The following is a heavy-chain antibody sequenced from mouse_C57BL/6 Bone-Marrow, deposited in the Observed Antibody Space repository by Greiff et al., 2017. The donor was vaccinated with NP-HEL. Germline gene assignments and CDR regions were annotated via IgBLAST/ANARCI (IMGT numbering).Heavy chain of an antibody. CDR3: ARPLELLRNYYAMDY. D-gene: IGHD1-1*01. Sequence: QVQLQHPGAELVKPGASVKMSCKASGYTFTSYWITWVKQRPGQGLEWIGDIYPGSGSTNYNEKFKSKATLTVDTSSSTAYMQLSSLTSEDSAVYYCARPLELLRNYYAMDYWGQGTSVTVSS. V-gene: IGHV1-55*01. CDR1: GYTFTSYW. CDR2: IYPGSGST. J-gene: IGHJ4*01.